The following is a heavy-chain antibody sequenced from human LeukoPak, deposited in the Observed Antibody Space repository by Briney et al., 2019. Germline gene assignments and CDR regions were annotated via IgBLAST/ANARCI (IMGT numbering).Heavy chain of an antibody. D-gene: IGHD5-12*01. Sequence: EWIGEINHSGSTNYNPSLKSRVTISVDTSKNQFSLKLSSVTAADTAVYYCARGRWLRLIWGQGTLVTVSS. CDR2: INHSGST. CDR3: ARGRWLRLI. V-gene: IGHV4-34*01. J-gene: IGHJ4*02.